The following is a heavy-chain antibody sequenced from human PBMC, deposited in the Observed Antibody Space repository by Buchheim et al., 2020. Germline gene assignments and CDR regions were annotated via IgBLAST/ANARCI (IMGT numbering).Heavy chain of an antibody. V-gene: IGHV3-23*01. D-gene: IGHD3-22*01. CDR2: ISGSGGST. J-gene: IGHJ4*01. CDR3: AKDGNYDPYYFDY. CDR1: GFTFSSYA. Sequence: EVQLLESGGGLVQPGGSLRLSCAASGFTFSSYAMSWFRPAPGKGLEWVSGISGSGGSTYYGDSVKGRLTISRDNSKYTLYLQMNSLRVADTALYYCAKDGNYDPYYFDYWGHGTL.